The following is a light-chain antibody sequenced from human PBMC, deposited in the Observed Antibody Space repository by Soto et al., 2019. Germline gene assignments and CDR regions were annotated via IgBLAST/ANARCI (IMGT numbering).Light chain of an antibody. CDR2: GAS. CDR3: QQLERHPST. Sequence: VLTQSPATLSLSPVDRTTHSCKASQRISGYLAWYQRKPGQAPRFLIYGASSRATGIPDRFSGSGSGTDCTLTISSLQPEDLATDYCQQLERHPSTFGGGTKVDI. V-gene: IGKV3-11*01. J-gene: IGKJ4*01. CDR1: QRISGY.